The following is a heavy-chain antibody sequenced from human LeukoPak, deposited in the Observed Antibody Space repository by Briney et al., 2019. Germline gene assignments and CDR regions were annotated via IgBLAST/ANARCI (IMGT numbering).Heavy chain of an antibody. D-gene: IGHD7-27*01. CDR2: IYSGGTT. CDR3: ARAPNRAYYMDV. V-gene: IGHV3-53*01. J-gene: IGHJ6*03. Sequence: GGSLRLSCAVSGLTVSSNYMSWVRQAPGKGLEWVSVIYSGGTTYYADCVKGRFTISRDNSKNTLYLQMNSLRAEDTAVYYCARAPNRAYYMDVWGKGTTVTVSS. CDR1: GLTVSSNY.